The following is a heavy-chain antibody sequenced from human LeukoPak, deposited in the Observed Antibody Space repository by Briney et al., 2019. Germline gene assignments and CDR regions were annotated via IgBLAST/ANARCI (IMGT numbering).Heavy chain of an antibody. CDR1: GFAFSSHW. J-gene: IGHJ6*02. CDR2: INREGSDK. CDR3: ARDGVPGGRDV. Sequence: EGSLRLSCAASGFAFSSHWMSWVRQAPGKGLEWVGNINREGSDKNYVDSVTGRFTISRDNAKNSLSLQMNSLRVEDTAVYYCARDGVPGGRDVWGQGTTVTVS. D-gene: IGHD3-16*01. V-gene: IGHV3-7*01.